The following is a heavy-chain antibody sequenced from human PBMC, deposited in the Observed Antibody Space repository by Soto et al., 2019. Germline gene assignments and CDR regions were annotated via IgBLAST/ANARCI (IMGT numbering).Heavy chain of an antibody. CDR2: ISSSSSYI. CDR1: GFTFSSYS. J-gene: IGHJ4*02. V-gene: IGHV3-21*01. D-gene: IGHD4-17*01. Sequence: GGSLRLSCAASGFTFSSYSMNWVRQAPGKGLEWVSSISSSSSYIYYADSVKGRFTISRDNAKNSLYLQMNSLRAEDTAVYYCARAQLPQPYGDYEGVDYWGQGTLVTVSS. CDR3: ARAQLPQPYGDYEGVDY.